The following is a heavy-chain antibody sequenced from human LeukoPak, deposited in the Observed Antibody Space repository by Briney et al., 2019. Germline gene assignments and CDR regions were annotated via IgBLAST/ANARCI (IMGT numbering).Heavy chain of an antibody. CDR3: ARTFGSGRYPGDWFDP. CDR2: IYSDGSST. V-gene: IGHV3-74*01. CDR1: GFPFSNYW. J-gene: IGHJ5*02. Sequence: GGSLRLSCTASGFPFSNYWMRWVRQGPGKGLEWVSRIYSDGSSTTYADSVKGRFTISRDNAKNTLYLQMSSLRVEDTAVYYCARTFGSGRYPGDWFDPWGQGTLVTVSS. D-gene: IGHD6-19*01.